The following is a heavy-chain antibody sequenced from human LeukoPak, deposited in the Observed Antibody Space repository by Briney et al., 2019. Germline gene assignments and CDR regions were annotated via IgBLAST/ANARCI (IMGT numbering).Heavy chain of an antibody. CDR3: AKDAPYSSGWYLSPDAFDI. CDR2: ISGSGGST. CDR1: GFTFSSYA. J-gene: IGHJ3*02. Sequence: PGGSLRLSCAASGFTFSSYAMSWVRQAPGKGLEWVSAISGSGGSTYYADSVKGRFTISRDNSKNTLYLQMNSLRAEDTAVYYCAKDAPYSSGWYLSPDAFDIWGQGTMVTVSS. V-gene: IGHV3-23*01. D-gene: IGHD6-19*01.